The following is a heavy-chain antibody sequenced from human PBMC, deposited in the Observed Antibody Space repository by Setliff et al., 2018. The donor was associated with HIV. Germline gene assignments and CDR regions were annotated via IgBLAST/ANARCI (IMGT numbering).Heavy chain of an antibody. CDR1: GYTFTSYG. J-gene: IGHJ3*02. V-gene: IGHV1-18*01. Sequence: ASVKVSCKTSGYTFTSYGVSWVRQAPGQGLEWMGWISAYNGNSNYAQKFQGRVTMTTDTSTSTAYMEVRSLRSDDTAFYYCARSNSGYLDPLDIWGQGTMVTVSS. CDR2: ISAYNGNS. CDR3: ARSNSGYLDPLDI. D-gene: IGHD3-22*01.